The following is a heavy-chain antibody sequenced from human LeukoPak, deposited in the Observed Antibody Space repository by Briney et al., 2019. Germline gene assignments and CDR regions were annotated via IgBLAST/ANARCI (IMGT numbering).Heavy chain of an antibody. J-gene: IGHJ3*02. CDR1: GYTFTSYD. CDR3: ACAGSYSGVFDS. V-gene: IGHV1-8*03. D-gene: IGHD1-26*01. Sequence: GASVPVSCKASGYTFTSYDINWVRQATGQGLGWMGWMNPNSGNTGYAQKFQGRVTITRNTSISTAYMELSSLRSEDTAVYYCACAGSYSGVFDSWGQGTMVTVSS. CDR2: MNPNSGNT.